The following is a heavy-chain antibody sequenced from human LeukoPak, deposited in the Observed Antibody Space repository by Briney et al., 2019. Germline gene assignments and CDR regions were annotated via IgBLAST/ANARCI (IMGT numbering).Heavy chain of an antibody. V-gene: IGHV3-13*01. J-gene: IGHJ3*02. D-gene: IGHD3-16*01. CDR3: AREITPMGAGFDAFDI. CDR2: IGIAGDT. CDR1: GFTFGSYD. Sequence: GGSLRLSCVASGFTFGSYDMNWVRQAPGKGLEWVSGIGIAGDTYYSGSVKGRFTVSRENAKNSLYLQMNSLRAEDTAVYYCAREITPMGAGFDAFDIWGRGTMVTVSS.